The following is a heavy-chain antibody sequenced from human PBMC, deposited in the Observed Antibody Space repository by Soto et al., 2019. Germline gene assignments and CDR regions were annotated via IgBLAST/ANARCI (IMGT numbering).Heavy chain of an antibody. CDR3: AKRGYCSSTSSYDYYYYGMDV. CDR1: GFTFSSYA. J-gene: IGHJ6*02. CDR2: ISGSGGST. V-gene: IGHV3-23*01. Sequence: PGGSLRLSCAASGFTFSSYAMSWVRQAPGKGLEWVSAISGSGGSTYYADSVKGRFTISRDNSKNTLYLQMNSLRAEDTAVYYCAKRGYCSSTSSYDYYYYGMDVWGQGTTVPVSS. D-gene: IGHD2-2*01.